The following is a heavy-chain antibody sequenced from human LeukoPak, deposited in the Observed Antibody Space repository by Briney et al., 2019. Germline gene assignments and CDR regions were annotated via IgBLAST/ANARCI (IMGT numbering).Heavy chain of an antibody. V-gene: IGHV4-34*01. D-gene: IGHD3-22*01. Sequence: SETLSLTCAVSGGSFSGYYWSWIRQTPGKGLEWSGEINHSGSTTYTPSLKSRVTISVHTSKHQFSLKLRSGTAADTAVYYCARGFYDSSGYLFDYWGQGTLVTVSS. J-gene: IGHJ4*02. CDR3: ARGFYDSSGYLFDY. CDR2: INHSGST. CDR1: GGSFSGYY.